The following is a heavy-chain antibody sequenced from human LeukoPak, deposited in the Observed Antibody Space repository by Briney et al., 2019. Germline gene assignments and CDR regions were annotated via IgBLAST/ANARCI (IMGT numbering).Heavy chain of an antibody. Sequence: GGSLRLSCAASGFTFSSYSMNRVRQAPGKGLEWVSSISSSSSYIYYADSVKGRFTISRDNAKNSLYLQMNSLRAEDTAVYYCAKSRTVVIPLDYWGQGSLVTVSS. CDR1: GFTFSSYS. CDR3: AKSRTVVIPLDY. J-gene: IGHJ4*02. V-gene: IGHV3-21*04. CDR2: ISSSSSYI. D-gene: IGHD4-23*01.